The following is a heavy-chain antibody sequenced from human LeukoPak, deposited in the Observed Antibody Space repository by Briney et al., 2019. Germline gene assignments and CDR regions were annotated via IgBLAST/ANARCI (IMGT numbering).Heavy chain of an antibody. CDR2: ISAYNGNT. CDR1: GGTFSSYA. D-gene: IGHD3-3*01. J-gene: IGHJ6*02. Sequence: ASVKVSCKASGGTFSSYAISWVRQAPGQGLEWMGWISAYNGNTNYAQKLQGRVTMTTDTSTSTAYMELRSLRSDDTAVYYCARSAPIFYYDFWSGYGHGMDVWGQGTTVTVSS. CDR3: ARSAPIFYYDFWSGYGHGMDV. V-gene: IGHV1-18*01.